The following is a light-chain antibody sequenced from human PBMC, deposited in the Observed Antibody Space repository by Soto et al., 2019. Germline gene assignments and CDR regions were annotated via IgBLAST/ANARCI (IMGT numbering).Light chain of an antibody. CDR2: DTS. CDR3: QQYVSSPLT. J-gene: IGKJ4*01. V-gene: IGKV3-20*01. CDR1: QSVSSSS. Sequence: EIVMTQSPSTLSVSPGERATLSCMASQSVSSSSLAWYQQKPGQAPRLLIYDTSSRATGIPDRFSGSGSGTDFTLTISRLEPEDFAVYYCQQYVSSPLTFGGGTKVDI.